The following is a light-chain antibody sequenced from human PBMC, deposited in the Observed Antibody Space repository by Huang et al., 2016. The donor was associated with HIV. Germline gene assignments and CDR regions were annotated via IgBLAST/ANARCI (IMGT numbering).Light chain of an antibody. CDR3: QQLNSYPQT. J-gene: IGKJ1*01. V-gene: IGKV1-9*01. CDR1: QGIAGY. CDR2: SSS. Sequence: IQLTQSPSSLSASVGDRVTITCRASQGIAGYLAWYQQEPGKAPKLLIHSSSTLQGGVPSRFRGSGSGTDFTITISSLQPEDVATYYCQQLNSYPQTFGQGTKVEIK.